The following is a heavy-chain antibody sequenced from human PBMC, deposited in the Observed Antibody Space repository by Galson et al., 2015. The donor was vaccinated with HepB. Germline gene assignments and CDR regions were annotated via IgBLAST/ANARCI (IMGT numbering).Heavy chain of an antibody. CDR1: GFTVSSNY. J-gene: IGHJ4*02. CDR3: ARGPYSGSYYGFDY. CDR2: IYSDGST. D-gene: IGHD1-26*01. V-gene: IGHV3-53*01. Sequence: SLRLSCAASGFTVSSNYMTWVRQAPGKGLDWVSVIYSDGSTNYGDSVKGRFTISRDNSKNTLYLHMNSLRAEDTAVYFCARGPYSGSYYGFDYWGQGTLVTVSS.